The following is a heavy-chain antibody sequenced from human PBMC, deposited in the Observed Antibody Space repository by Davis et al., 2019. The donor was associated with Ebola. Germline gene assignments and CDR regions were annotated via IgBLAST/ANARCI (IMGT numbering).Heavy chain of an antibody. Sequence: SVKVSCKASGGTFSSYAISWVRQAPGQGLEWMGGITPIFGTANYAQKFQGRVTITADKSTSTAYMELSSLRSEDTAVYYCARHSGYLLPYGMDVWGQGTTVTVSS. CDR3: ARHSGYLLPYGMDV. J-gene: IGHJ6*02. D-gene: IGHD5-12*01. CDR1: GGTFSSYA. V-gene: IGHV1-69*06. CDR2: ITPIFGTA.